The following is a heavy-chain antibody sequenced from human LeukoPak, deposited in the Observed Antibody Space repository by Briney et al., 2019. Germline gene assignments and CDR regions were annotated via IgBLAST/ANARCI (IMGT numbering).Heavy chain of an antibody. CDR2: IYSGGST. Sequence: PGGSLRLSCAASGFTVSSNYMSWVRQAPGKGLEWVSVIYSGGSTYYADSVKGRFTISRDNSKNTLYLQMNSLRAEDTAVYYCARAGIRTAFDYWGQGTLVTVSS. CDR1: GFTVSSNY. J-gene: IGHJ4*02. CDR3: ARAGIRTAFDY. D-gene: IGHD1-14*01. V-gene: IGHV3-53*01.